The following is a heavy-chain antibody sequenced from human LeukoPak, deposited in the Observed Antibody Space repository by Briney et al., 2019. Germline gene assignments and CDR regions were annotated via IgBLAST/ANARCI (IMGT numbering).Heavy chain of an antibody. J-gene: IGHJ3*02. CDR2: ISGSGGST. Sequence: GGSLRLSCEASGFTFSSYGINWARQAPGKGLEWVSAISGSGGSTYYADSVKGRFTISRDNSKNTLYLQMNSLRAEDTAVYYCAKGDSGSYSFFFDIWGQGTMVTVSS. CDR3: AKGDSGSYSFFFDI. D-gene: IGHD1-26*01. V-gene: IGHV3-23*01. CDR1: GFTFSSYG.